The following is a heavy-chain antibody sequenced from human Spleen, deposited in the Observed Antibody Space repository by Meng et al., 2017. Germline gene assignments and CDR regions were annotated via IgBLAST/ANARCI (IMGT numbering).Heavy chain of an antibody. Sequence: EVQVVESGGGLVHPGESLRLSCAASGFTFSSYAMSWVRQAPGKGLEWVSRISGSGGDIQYADSVKGRFAISRDNSKNTLYLQMNSLRAEDTAVYYCVKEPYETRDSYYDYWGQGTLVTVSS. CDR2: ISGSGGDI. V-gene: IGHV3-23*04. CDR1: GFTFSSYA. J-gene: IGHJ4*02. CDR3: VKEPYETRDSYYDY. D-gene: IGHD3-22*01.